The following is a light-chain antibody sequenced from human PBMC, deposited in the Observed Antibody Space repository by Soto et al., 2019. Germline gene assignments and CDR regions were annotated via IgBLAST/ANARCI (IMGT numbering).Light chain of an antibody. J-gene: IGKJ4*01. CDR3: QQRSNWPLT. CDR1: QSVGSY. CDR2: DAS. V-gene: IGKV3-11*01. Sequence: EIVLTQSPATLSLSPGERATLSCRASQSVGSYLAWYQQKPGQAPRLLIYDASNRATGIPARFSGSESGTDFTLTISSLEPEDFAVYYCQQRSNWPLTFGGGTKVDIK.